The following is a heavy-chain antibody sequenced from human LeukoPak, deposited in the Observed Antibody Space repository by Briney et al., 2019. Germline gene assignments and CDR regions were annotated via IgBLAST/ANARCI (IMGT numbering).Heavy chain of an antibody. CDR1: GYTFTCYY. Sequence: ASVKVSCKASGYTFTCYYMHWVRQAPGQGLEWMGLINPNSGGTNYAQKFQGRVTMTRDTSISTAYMELSRLRSDDTAVYYCARVYGSSWYVGYYFDYWGQGTLVTVSS. J-gene: IGHJ4*02. V-gene: IGHV1-2*02. D-gene: IGHD6-13*01. CDR3: ARVYGSSWYVGYYFDY. CDR2: INPNSGGT.